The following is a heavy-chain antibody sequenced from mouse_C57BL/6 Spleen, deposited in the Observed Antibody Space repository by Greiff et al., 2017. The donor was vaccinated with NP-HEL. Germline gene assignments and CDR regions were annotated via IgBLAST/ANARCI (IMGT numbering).Heavy chain of an antibody. CDR1: GYTFTSYT. V-gene: IGHV1-4*01. J-gene: IGHJ1*03. Sequence: QVQLQQSGAELARPGASVKMSCKASGYTFTSYTMHWVKQRPGQGLEWIGYINPSSGYTKYNQKFKDKATLTADKSSSTAYMQLSSLTSEDSAVYYCARGADYYGSSWYFEVWGTGTTVTVSS. D-gene: IGHD1-1*01. CDR3: ARGADYYGSSWYFEV. CDR2: INPSSGYT.